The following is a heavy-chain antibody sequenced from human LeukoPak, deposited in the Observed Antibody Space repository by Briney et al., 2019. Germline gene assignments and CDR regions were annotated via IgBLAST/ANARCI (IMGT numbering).Heavy chain of an antibody. V-gene: IGHV3-23*01. D-gene: IGHD2-21*02. CDR1: GFTFSSCA. CDR3: AKGGHDFNPFYC. J-gene: IGHJ4*02. CDR2: IKGGGGDP. Sequence: GGSLRLSCAASGFTFSSCAMGWVRQAPGKGLEWVSSIKGGGGDPFYADSVRGRFTISRDNSKNTLYLQLNSLRAEDTAVYFCAKGGHDFNPFYCWGQGALVTVSS.